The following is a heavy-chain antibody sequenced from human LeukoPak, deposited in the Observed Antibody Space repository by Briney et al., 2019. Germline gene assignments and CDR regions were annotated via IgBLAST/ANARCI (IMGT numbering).Heavy chain of an antibody. Sequence: GGSLRLSCAASGFPLGSYWMHWVRQTAGKGLVWVSRINSGGSGTSYADSVEGRFTISRDNAKNILYLQMNSLRAEDTALYYCATSLGPLTEYWGQGTLVTVSS. CDR2: INSGGSGT. D-gene: IGHD7-27*01. CDR3: ATSLGPLTEY. V-gene: IGHV3-74*01. CDR1: GFPLGSYW. J-gene: IGHJ4*02.